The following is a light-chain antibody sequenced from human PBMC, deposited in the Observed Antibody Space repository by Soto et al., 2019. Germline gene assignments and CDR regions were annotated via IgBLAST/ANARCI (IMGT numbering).Light chain of an antibody. CDR1: QSVSSSY. V-gene: IGKV3-20*01. J-gene: IGKJ1*01. CDR2: GAS. CDR3: QQYGSSGT. Sequence: ETELTQSPGTHPLTPGETATQTCMASQSVSSSYLAWYQQKPGQAPRLLIYGASNRATGIPDRFSGSGSGTDFTLTISRLEPEDFAVYYCQQYGSSGTFGQGTKV.